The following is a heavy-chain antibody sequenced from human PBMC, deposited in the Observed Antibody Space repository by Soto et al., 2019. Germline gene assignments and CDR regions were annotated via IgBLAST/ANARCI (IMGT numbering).Heavy chain of an antibody. CDR1: GGSFSGYL. V-gene: IGHV4-34*01. CDR3: ATGGRHRRANWCDP. J-gene: IGHJ5*02. CDR2: INHSGST. Sequence: QVQVQQWGAGLLKPSETLSLICAVYGGSFSGYLSWIRQPPGKGLVWIGEINHSGSTNYNPSLKSRVTISADTSKHQFSLKMRSLTAADTAVYYCATGGRHRRANWCDPWGQGTLVTVSS. D-gene: IGHD1-1*01.